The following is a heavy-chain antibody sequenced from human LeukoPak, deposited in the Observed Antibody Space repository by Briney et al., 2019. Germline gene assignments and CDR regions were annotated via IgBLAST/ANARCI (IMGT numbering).Heavy chain of an antibody. V-gene: IGHV3-48*01. D-gene: IGHD2-2*01. CDR1: GFSFSSYS. J-gene: IGHJ6*03. CDR3: ARESRASYCSSTSCLHHYYYYYMDV. Sequence: PGGCLRLSCAVSGFSFSSYSMDSVRQARGKGLEWVSYISSSSSTIYYADSVKDRFPLSIDKAKHSMYLQMNSLSAEDTAVYYCARESRASYCSSTSCLHHYYYYYMDVWGKGTTVTVSS. CDR2: ISSSSSTI.